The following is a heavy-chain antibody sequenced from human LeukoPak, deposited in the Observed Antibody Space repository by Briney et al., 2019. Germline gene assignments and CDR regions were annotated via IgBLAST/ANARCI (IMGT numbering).Heavy chain of an antibody. CDR3: ARHDYGATRDY. J-gene: IGHJ4*02. V-gene: IGHV4-59*01. CDR1: GASITSYP. CDR2: IHYTGST. D-gene: IGHD3-16*01. Sequence: SETLSLTCTVSGASITSYPWSWIRQPPGKGLEWIGYIHYTGSTNYNPSLKSRVTISVDTSKSQFSLKLSSVTAADTAVYYCARHDYGATRDYWGQGTLVTVSS.